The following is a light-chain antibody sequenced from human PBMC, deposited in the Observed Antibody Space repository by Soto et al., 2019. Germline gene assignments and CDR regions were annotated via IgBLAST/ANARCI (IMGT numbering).Light chain of an antibody. V-gene: IGLV2-14*01. CDR3: AAWDDSLNGVI. J-gene: IGLJ7*01. CDR2: EVS. Sequence: QSALTQPASVSGSPGQSITISCTGTSHDIGGYKYVSWYQQHPGKAPKLMIYEVSNRPSGVSNRFSGSKSGNTASLTISGLQTEDEADYYCAAWDDSLNGVIFGGGTQLTVL. CDR1: SHDIGGYKY.